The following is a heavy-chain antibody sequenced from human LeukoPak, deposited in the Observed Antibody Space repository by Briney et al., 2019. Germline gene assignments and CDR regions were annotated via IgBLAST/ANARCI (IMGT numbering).Heavy chain of an antibody. CDR1: GFTFSSYW. V-gene: IGHV3-7*01. CDR2: IKQDGSEK. CDR3: AREDGYYDFWSGYPRDAFDI. Sequence: PGGSLRLSCAASGFTFSSYWMSWVRQAPGKGLEWVANIKQDGSEKYYVDSVKGRFTISRDNAKNSLYLQMNSLRAEDTAVYYCAREDGYYDFWSGYPRDAFDIWGQGTMVTVSS. D-gene: IGHD3-3*01. J-gene: IGHJ3*02.